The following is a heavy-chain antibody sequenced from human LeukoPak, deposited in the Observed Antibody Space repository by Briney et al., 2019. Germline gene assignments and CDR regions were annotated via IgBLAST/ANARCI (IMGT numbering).Heavy chain of an antibody. V-gene: IGHV1-69*05. Sequence: PVKVSCKASGGTFSSYAISWVRQAPGHGLEWMGGNIPIFGTANYAQKFQGSVTITTDEATSTAYMELSSLRSEDSAVYYWASSRTPYYDSSGFYYWGQGTLSPSPQ. D-gene: IGHD3-22*01. J-gene: IGHJ4*02. CDR1: GGTFSSYA. CDR3: ASSRTPYYDSSGFYY. CDR2: NIPIFGTA.